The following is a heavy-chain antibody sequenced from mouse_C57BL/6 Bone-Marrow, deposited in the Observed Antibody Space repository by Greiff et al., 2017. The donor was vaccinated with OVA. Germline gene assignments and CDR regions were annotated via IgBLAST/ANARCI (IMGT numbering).Heavy chain of an antibody. D-gene: IGHD2-3*01. V-gene: IGHV1-22*01. Sequence: VQLQQSGPELVKPGASVKMSCQASGYTFTDYNMPWVQQSHGKSLEWIGTISTNNGGPSYNQKLKGKATLTVNKSYSTVYMELRILTSEDAAVYYCARWLLQYFDYWGQGTTLTVSS. CDR1: GYTFTDYN. J-gene: IGHJ2*01. CDR2: ISTNNGGP. CDR3: ARWLLQYFDY.